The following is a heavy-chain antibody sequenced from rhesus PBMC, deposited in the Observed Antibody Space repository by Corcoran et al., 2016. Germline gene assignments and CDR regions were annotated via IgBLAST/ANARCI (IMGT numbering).Heavy chain of an antibody. D-gene: IGHD4-23*01. J-gene: IGHJ4*01. CDR3: ASLGDTVTPFDY. Sequence: QLQLQESGPGLVKPSQTLYVTCAVSGGSNSSSYWGWIRQAPGTELEWIGFIYGSGSSINYNPCLKSRVTLSVDTSKNQRSLKLSSVTAADTAVYYCASLGDTVTPFDYWGQGVLVTVSS. CDR1: GGSNSSSY. CDR2: IYGSGSSI. V-gene: IGHV4-169*02.